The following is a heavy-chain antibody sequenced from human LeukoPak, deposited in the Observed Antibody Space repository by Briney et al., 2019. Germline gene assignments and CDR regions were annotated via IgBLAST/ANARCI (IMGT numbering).Heavy chain of an antibody. Sequence: PGGSLRLSCAASGFTFSSYSMNWVRQAPGKGLEWVSSISSSSSYIYYADSVKGRFTISRDNAKNSLYLQMNSLRAEDTAVYYCARDRSLVTAGPEAFDYWGQGTLVTVSS. D-gene: IGHD2-21*02. V-gene: IGHV3-21*01. CDR1: GFTFSSYS. CDR3: ARDRSLVTAGPEAFDY. CDR2: ISSSSSYI. J-gene: IGHJ4*02.